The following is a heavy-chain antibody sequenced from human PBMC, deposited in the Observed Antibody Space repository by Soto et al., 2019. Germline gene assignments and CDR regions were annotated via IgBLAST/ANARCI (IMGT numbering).Heavy chain of an antibody. Sequence: GGSLRLSCAASGFTFSSYAMHWVRQAPGKGLEWVAVISYDESNKYYADSVKGRFTISRDNSKNTLYLQMNSLRAEDTAVYYYAREPDSRDLGWYYGMDVWGQGTTVTVSS. CDR3: AREPDSRDLGWYYGMDV. CDR2: ISYDESNK. CDR1: GFTFSSYA. J-gene: IGHJ6*02. V-gene: IGHV3-30-3*01. D-gene: IGHD6-19*01.